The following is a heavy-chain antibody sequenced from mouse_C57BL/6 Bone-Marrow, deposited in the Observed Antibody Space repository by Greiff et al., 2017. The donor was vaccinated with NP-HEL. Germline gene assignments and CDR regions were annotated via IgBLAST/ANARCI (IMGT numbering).Heavy chain of an antibody. V-gene: IGHV1-50*01. CDR2: IDPSDSYT. D-gene: IGHD2-5*01. CDR3: AFYYSNYFVCFDY. Sequence: QVQLQQPGAELVKPGASVKLSCKASGYTFTSYWMQWVKQRPGQGLEWIGEIDPSDSYTNYNQKFKGKATLTVDTSSSTAYMQLSSLTSEDSAVYYCAFYYSNYFVCFDYWGQGTTLTVSS. J-gene: IGHJ2*01. CDR1: GYTFTSYW.